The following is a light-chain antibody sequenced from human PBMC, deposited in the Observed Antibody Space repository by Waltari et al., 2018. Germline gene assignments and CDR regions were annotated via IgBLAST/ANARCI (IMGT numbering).Light chain of an antibody. J-gene: IGKJ2*01. CDR3: QQYGSSPRYT. CDR2: GAS. Sequence: EIVLTQSPGTLSLSPGERATLSCRASQSVTSSDLAWYQQKPGQAPRLLIYGASSRATGIPDRFSGSGSGTDFTLTISRLEPEDFAVYYCQQYGSSPRYTFGQGTKLEIK. CDR1: QSVTSSD. V-gene: IGKV3-20*01.